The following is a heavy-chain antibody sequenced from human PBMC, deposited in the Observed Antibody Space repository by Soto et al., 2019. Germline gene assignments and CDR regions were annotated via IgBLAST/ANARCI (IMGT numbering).Heavy chain of an antibody. CDR2: IGSRSATI. J-gene: IGHJ4*02. Sequence: GGSRRLSSAAPGFAFSSYGMNLVRHAPGKGLEWLSYIGSRSATIYYADFVKGRFTISRDNAKNSLFLHMNSLRDEDTAMYYCARGDLRDGYNSYFFDYWGQGTLVTVSS. CDR3: ARGDLRDGYNSYFFDY. D-gene: IGHD5-12*01. V-gene: IGHV3-48*02. CDR1: GFAFSSYG.